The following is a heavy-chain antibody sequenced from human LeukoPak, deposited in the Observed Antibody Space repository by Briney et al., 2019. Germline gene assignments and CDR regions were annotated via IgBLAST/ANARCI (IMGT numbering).Heavy chain of an antibody. CDR1: GDSISTYY. D-gene: IGHD2-21*02. CDR3: ARSIIVVVAAGALDI. V-gene: IGHV4-59*08. CDR2: IYGTGTT. J-gene: IGHJ3*02. Sequence: SETLSLTCTVSGDSISTYYCTCIRQPPGKGLDLIGYIYGTGTTIYNPSLKSRVTISMDTSKNQFPLRLNSVTAADTAVYYCARSIIVVVAAGALDIWGQGTMVTVSS.